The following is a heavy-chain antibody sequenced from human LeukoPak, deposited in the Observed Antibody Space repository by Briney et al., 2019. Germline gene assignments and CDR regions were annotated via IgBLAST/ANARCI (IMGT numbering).Heavy chain of an antibody. CDR1: GFTFGDYA. J-gene: IGHJ6*02. D-gene: IGHD6-19*01. CDR3: TRCIAVAGPYGMDV. CDR2: IRSKAYGGTT. Sequence: GGSLRLSCTASGFTFGDYAMSWFRQAPGKGLEWVGFIRSKAYGGTTGYAASVKGRFTISRDDSKSIAYLQMNSLKTEDTAVYYCTRCIAVAGPYGMDVWGQGTTVTVSS. V-gene: IGHV3-49*03.